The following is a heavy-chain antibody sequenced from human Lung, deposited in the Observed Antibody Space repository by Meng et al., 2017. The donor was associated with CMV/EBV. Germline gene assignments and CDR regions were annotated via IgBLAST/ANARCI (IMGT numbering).Heavy chain of an antibody. CDR2: LRYDGSNK. J-gene: IGHJ4*02. CDR1: GFTFSGYA. V-gene: IGHV3-30*02. D-gene: IGHD1-26*01. CDR3: AKTGSGSYVDS. Sequence: SCAASGFTFSGYAMHSVRQAPGKGLEWVSFLRYDGSNKHYADSVKGRFTISRDNSENTLYLQMNSLRPEDAAVYYCAKTGSGSYVDSWGQGTLVTVSS.